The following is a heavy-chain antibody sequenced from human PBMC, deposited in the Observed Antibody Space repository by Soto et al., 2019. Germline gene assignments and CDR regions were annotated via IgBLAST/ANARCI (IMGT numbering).Heavy chain of an antibody. CDR2: ISGSGGST. D-gene: IGHD2-2*01. Sequence: EVQLLESGGGLVQPGGSLRLSCAASGFTFSSYAMSWVRQAPGKGLEWVSAISGSGGSTYYADSVKGRFTISRDNSKNTLYLQMNSLRAEDTAVYYCAKTDEDYGVVVVPAALHSARYWYFDLWGRGTLVTVSS. CDR1: GFTFSSYA. J-gene: IGHJ2*01. V-gene: IGHV3-23*01. CDR3: AKTDEDYGVVVVPAALHSARYWYFDL.